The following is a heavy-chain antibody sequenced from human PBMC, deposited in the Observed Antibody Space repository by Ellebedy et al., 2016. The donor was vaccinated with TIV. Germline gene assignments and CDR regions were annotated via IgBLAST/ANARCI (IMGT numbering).Heavy chain of an antibody. D-gene: IGHD1-26*01. CDR2: IYYSGST. Sequence: SETLSLXXTVSGGSISSGGYYWSWIRQPPGKGLEWIGYIYYSGSTNYNPSLKSRVTISVDTSKNQFSLKLSSVTAADTAVYYCATGRGSYLGGWDYWGQGTLVTVSS. CDR3: ATGRGSYLGGWDY. J-gene: IGHJ4*02. CDR1: GGSISSGGYY. V-gene: IGHV4-61*08.